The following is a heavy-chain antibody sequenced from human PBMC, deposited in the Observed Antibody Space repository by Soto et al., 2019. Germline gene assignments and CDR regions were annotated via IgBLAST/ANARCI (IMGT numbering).Heavy chain of an antibody. CDR3: ASQLFDNDRGF. J-gene: IGHJ4*02. CDR1: GFTFNSYN. CDR2: ITTTSSNM. V-gene: IGHV3-21*01. D-gene: IGHD1-1*01. Sequence: EVQLVESGGGLVKPGGSLRLSCAASGFTFNSYNMHWVHQAPGKGLEWVSSITTTSSNMFYADSVKGRFTISRDNAKNSLYLQMNSLRVEDTAVYYCASQLFDNDRGFWGQGTLVTVSS.